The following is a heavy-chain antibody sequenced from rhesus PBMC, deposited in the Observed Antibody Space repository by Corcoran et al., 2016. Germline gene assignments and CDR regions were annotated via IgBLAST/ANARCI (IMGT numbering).Heavy chain of an antibody. CDR3: AKQGRPAATEFFAS. D-gene: IGHD6-31*01. CDR1: GFTVINYW. Sequence: EVQLVESGGGLAKPGGSLRLFGAASGFTVINYWSHWVRQSHGKGLEWISAINIDRDSTYYAESVMGRFTISRDTSKNTLTLQVNSLRPEDTAVYYCAKQGRPAATEFFASWGQGVLVTVSS. V-gene: IGHV3S42*01. J-gene: IGHJ4*01. CDR2: INIDRDST.